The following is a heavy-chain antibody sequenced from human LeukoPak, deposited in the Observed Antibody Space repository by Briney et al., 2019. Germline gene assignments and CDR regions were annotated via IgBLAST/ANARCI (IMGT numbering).Heavy chain of an antibody. J-gene: IGHJ6*03. CDR2: MNPNSGNT. V-gene: IGHV1-8*03. CDR3: ARGPRSIAAAGQGYYYYYMDV. Sequence: ASVKVSCKASGYTFTSYDINWVRQATGQGLEWMGWMNPNSGNTGYAQKFQGRVTITRNTSISTAYMELSSLRSEDTAVYYCARGPRSIAAAGQGYYYYYMDVWGKGTTVTVSS. D-gene: IGHD6-13*01. CDR1: GYTFTSYD.